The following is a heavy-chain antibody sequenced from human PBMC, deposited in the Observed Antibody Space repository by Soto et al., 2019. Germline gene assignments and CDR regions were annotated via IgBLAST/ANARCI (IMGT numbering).Heavy chain of an antibody. V-gene: IGHV3-11*01. CDR3: ARLYISSWYIL. Sequence: QVQVVECGGGLVQPGGSLTLSCAASGFTFSDYYMAWIRQAPGKGLQWVTYISNSGSTTYYADSVKGRFTVSRDNTENSLYLHMSSLRAEDTAMYFCARLYISSWYILWGQGTLVTVSS. J-gene: IGHJ4*02. CDR2: ISNSGSTT. CDR1: GFTFSDYY. D-gene: IGHD6-13*01.